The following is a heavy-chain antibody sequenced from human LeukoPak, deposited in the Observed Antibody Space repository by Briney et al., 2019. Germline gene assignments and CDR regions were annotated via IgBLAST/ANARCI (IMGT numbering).Heavy chain of an antibody. Sequence: SETLSLTCAVSGGSISSSNWWSWVRQPPGKGLEWIGEINHSGSTNYNPSLKSRVTISVDTSKNQFSLKLSSVTAADTAVYYCARGWRSGNYYYYYYMDVWGKGTTVTVSS. V-gene: IGHV4-4*02. D-gene: IGHD6-13*01. CDR2: INHSGST. J-gene: IGHJ6*03. CDR3: ARGWRSGNYYYYYYMDV. CDR1: GGSISSSNW.